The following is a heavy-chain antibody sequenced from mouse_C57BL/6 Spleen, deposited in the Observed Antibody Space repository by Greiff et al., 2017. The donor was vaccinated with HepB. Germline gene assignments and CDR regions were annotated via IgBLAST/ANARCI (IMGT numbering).Heavy chain of an antibody. V-gene: IGHV1-81*01. D-gene: IGHD1-1*01. CDR2: IYPRSGNT. CDR3: ARPTVVAPGAMDY. CDR1: GYTFTSYG. J-gene: IGHJ4*01. Sequence: VKLMESGAELARPGASVKLSCKASGYTFTSYGISWVKQRTGQGLEWIGEIYPRSGNTYYNEKFKGKATLTADKSSSTAYMELRSLTSEDSAVYFCARPTVVAPGAMDYWGQGTSVTVSS.